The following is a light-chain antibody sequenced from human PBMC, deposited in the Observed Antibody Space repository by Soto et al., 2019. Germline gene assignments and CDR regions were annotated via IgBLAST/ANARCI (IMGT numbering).Light chain of an antibody. V-gene: IGKV3-20*01. CDR3: LQYGSSPPYT. Sequence: EIVLTQSPGTLSLSPGERATLSCMASQSVSSNYLAWYQQKPGQAPRLLIYGASSRATGIPDRFSGSGSGTDFTLTISRLEPEDFAVYYCLQYGSSPPYTFGQGTKLEIK. CDR2: GAS. CDR1: QSVSSNY. J-gene: IGKJ2*01.